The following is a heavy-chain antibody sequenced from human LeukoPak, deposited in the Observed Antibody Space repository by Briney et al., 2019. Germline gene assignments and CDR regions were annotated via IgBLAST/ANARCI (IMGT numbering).Heavy chain of an antibody. CDR1: GYTFTGYY. Sequence: ASVKISCKVSGYTFTGYYIHWVQQAPGKGLEWMGLVDPKHGETIYAEKFQGRVTITADTSTDTAYMELSSLRSEDTAVYYCAVRGYCYGYGYIDYWGQGTLVTVSS. CDR3: AVRGYCYGYGYIDY. V-gene: IGHV1-69-2*01. J-gene: IGHJ4*02. D-gene: IGHD5-18*01. CDR2: VDPKHGET.